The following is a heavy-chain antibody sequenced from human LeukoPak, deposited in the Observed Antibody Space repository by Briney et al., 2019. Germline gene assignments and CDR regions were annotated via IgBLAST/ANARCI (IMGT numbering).Heavy chain of an antibody. D-gene: IGHD6-19*01. CDR3: VRPSSSGWYEF. Sequence: GESLKISCKGSGYSFTTYWIGWVRQMPEKGLEWMGIIYPANSDTRYSSSFQGQATMSADKSISTAYLQWSSLKASDSAMYYCVRPSSSGWYEFWGQGTLVTVSS. CDR1: GYSFTTYW. CDR2: IYPANSDT. V-gene: IGHV5-51*01. J-gene: IGHJ4*02.